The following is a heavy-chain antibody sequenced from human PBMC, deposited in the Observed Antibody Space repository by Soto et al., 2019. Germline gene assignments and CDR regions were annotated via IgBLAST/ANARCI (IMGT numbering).Heavy chain of an antibody. D-gene: IGHD2-15*01. CDR1: GFTFSSYG. Sequence: QVQLVESGGGVVQPGRSLRLSCAASGFTFSSYGMHWVRQAPGKGLEWVAVISYDGSNKYYADSVKGRFTISRDNSKNTLNLQMNSMRAEDTAVYYCAKSGGGCSGGSYLMDYWGQGTLVTVSS. CDR2: ISYDGSNK. V-gene: IGHV3-30*18. CDR3: AKSGGGCSGGSYLMDY. J-gene: IGHJ4*02.